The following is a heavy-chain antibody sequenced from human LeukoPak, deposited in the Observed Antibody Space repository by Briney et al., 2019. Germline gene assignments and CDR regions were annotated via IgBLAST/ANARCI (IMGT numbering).Heavy chain of an antibody. D-gene: IGHD1-26*01. V-gene: IGHV4-59*01. CDR3: ARVRGYSGSYRDGMDV. CDR2: IYYSGST. CDR1: GGSISSYY. J-gene: IGHJ6*02. Sequence: PSETLSLTCTVSGGSISSYYWSWIRQPPGKGLEWIGYIYYSGSTNYNPSLKSRVTISVDTSKNQFSLKLSSVTAADTAVYYCARVRGYSGSYRDGMDVWGQGTTVTVSS.